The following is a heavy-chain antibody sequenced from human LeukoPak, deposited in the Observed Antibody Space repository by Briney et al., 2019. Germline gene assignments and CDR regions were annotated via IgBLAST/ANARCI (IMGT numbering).Heavy chain of an antibody. V-gene: IGHV3-33*01. Sequence: GGSLRRSCAASGFTFSSYGMNWVRQAPGKGLEWVAVIWYDGSNKYYADSVKGRFTISRDNSKNTVSLQLNSLRAEDTAVYYCARLGSGWSFDFWGQGTLVAVSS. CDR1: GFTFSSYG. CDR2: IWYDGSNK. CDR3: ARLGSGWSFDF. D-gene: IGHD6-19*01. J-gene: IGHJ4*02.